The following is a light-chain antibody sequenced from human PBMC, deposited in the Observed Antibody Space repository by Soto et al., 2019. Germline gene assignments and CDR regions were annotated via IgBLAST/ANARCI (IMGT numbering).Light chain of an antibody. CDR2: DTS. CDR1: QDISRF. J-gene: IGKJ2*01. CDR3: LQHNSYPYT. V-gene: IGKV1-17*03. Sequence: DVQMTQSPSAMSASVGDRVTITCRASQDISRFVAWFQQKPGKAPERLIYDTSSLQPGVPSRFSGSGSGTEFTLAISGLQPEDFATYYCLQHNSYPYTFGQGTTLEIK.